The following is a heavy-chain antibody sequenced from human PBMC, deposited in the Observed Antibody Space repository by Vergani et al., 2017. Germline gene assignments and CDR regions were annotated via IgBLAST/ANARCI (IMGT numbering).Heavy chain of an antibody. D-gene: IGHD5-24*01. Sequence: EVQLLQSEGAVVQPAGSLRLSCVASGFTFSSHAMSWGRQGHGQGLAWVSSIKNIGDSTHYADSVKGRFTISRDNSKNTLYLQMNSLRVEDRAVYYCGRGSDNYNWGQGTLVTVSS. CDR1: GFTFSSHA. CDR3: GRGSDNYN. V-gene: IGHV3-23*01. CDR2: IKNIGDST. J-gene: IGHJ4*02.